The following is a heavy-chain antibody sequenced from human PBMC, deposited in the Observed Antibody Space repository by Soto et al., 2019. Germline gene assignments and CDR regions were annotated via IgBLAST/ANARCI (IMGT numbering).Heavy chain of an antibody. Sequence: GASVKVSCKASGGTFSSYAISWVLQAPGQGLEWMGGIIPIFGTANYAQKFQGRATMTADESTITSYMYLISLRSEDTAVYYCASGAVAQLAPRYFDYWGQGTMVPFSS. D-gene: IGHD6-6*01. CDR3: ASGAVAQLAPRYFDY. CDR2: IIPIFGTA. V-gene: IGHV1-69*13. CDR1: GGTFSSYA. J-gene: IGHJ4*02.